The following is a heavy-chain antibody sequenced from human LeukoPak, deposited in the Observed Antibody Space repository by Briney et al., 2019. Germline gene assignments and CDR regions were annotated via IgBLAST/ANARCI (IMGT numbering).Heavy chain of an antibody. J-gene: IGHJ4*02. CDR1: GYTFTSYY. Sequence: GASVKVSCKASGYTFTSYYMHWVRQAPGQGLEWMGMIKASGGSTSYAQKFQGRVTLTRDTSISTAYMELSRLRSDDTAVYYCASGRWLQLSYWGQGTLVTVSS. D-gene: IGHD5-24*01. V-gene: IGHV1-46*01. CDR3: ASGRWLQLSY. CDR2: IKASGGST.